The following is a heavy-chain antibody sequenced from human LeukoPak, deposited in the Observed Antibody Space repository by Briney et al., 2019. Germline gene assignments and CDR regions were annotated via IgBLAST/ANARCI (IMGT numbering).Heavy chain of an antibody. CDR2: ITSSSYI. V-gene: IGHV3-21*01. J-gene: IGHJ5*02. CDR1: GFTFTSYS. Sequence: GGSLRLSCTVSGFTFTSYSMNWVRQAPGKGLEWVSSITSSSYIYYADSVKGRFTISRDNAKNTLYLQMNSLRVEDTAVYYWPKKWFDPWGQGNLVSVSP. CDR3: PKKWFDP.